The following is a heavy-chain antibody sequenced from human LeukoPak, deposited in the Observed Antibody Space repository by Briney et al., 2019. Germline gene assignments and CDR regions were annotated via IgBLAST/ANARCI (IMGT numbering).Heavy chain of an antibody. CDR3: AGRGYTYGSAFDL. V-gene: IGHV5-51*01. CDR1: GYSFTNYW. CDR2: IYPGDSDT. Sequence: GESLKISCKGSGYSFTNYWIGWVRQMPGKGLEWVAIIYPGDSDTRYSPSFQGQVTISADKSISTTYLQLSSLKASDTAMYYCAGRGYTYGSAFDLWGQGTLVTVSS. J-gene: IGHJ5*02. D-gene: IGHD5-18*01.